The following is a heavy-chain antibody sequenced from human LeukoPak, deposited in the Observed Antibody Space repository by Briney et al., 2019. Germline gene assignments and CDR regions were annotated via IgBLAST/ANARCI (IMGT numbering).Heavy chain of an antibody. Sequence: GASVKFSCKASGYTFTSYYMHWVRQAPGQGLEWMGLIHPSGGSPPYAQKFQGRVTMTRDTSTSTVYMELSSLRSDDTAVYYCARDFYQGSPVNWFDPWGQGTLVTVSS. J-gene: IGHJ5*02. CDR3: ARDFYQGSPVNWFDP. CDR2: IHPSGGSP. V-gene: IGHV1-46*01. CDR1: GYTFTSYY. D-gene: IGHD3-16*02.